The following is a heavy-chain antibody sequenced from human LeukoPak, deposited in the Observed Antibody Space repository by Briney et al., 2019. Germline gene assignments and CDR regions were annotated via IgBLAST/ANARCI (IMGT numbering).Heavy chain of an antibody. CDR2: ISSSSSYI. V-gene: IGHV3-21*04. CDR1: GFTFSSYS. Sequence: PGGSLRLSCAASGFTFSSYSMNWVRQAPGKGLEWVSSISSSSSYIYYADSVKGRFTISRDNAKNSLYLQMNSLRAEDTALYYCAKLPTGYPNWFDPWGQGTLVTVSS. D-gene: IGHD3-9*01. CDR3: AKLPTGYPNWFDP. J-gene: IGHJ5*02.